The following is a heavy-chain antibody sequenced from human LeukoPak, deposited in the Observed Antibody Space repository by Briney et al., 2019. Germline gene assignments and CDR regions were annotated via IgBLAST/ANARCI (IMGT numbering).Heavy chain of an antibody. CDR2: IYYSGST. V-gene: IGHV4-59*08. J-gene: IGHJ4*02. CDR1: GGSISSYY. D-gene: IGHD3-22*01. CDR3: ARVRYYDSSGYSRQYYFDY. Sequence: MSSETLSLTCTVSGGSISSYYWSWIRQPPGKGLEWIGYIYYSGSTNYNPSLKSRVTISVDTSKNQFSLKLSSVTAADTAVYYCARVRYYDSSGYSRQYYFDYWGQGTLVTVSS.